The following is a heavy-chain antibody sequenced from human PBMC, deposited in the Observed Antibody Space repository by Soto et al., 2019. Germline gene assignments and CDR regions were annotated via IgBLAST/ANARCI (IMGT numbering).Heavy chain of an antibody. CDR3: ARVRLLGSGYYGMDV. D-gene: IGHD2-15*01. CDR2: MYYSGST. Sequence: SETLSLTCTVSGGSISSYYWSWIRQPPGKGLEWIGYMYYSGSTNYNPSLKSRVTISVDTSKNQFSLKLSSVTAADTAVYYCARVRLLGSGYYGMDVWGQGTTVTVSS. V-gene: IGHV4-59*01. J-gene: IGHJ6*02. CDR1: GGSISSYY.